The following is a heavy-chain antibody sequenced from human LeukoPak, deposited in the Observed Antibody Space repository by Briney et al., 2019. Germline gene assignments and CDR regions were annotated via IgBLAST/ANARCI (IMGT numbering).Heavy chain of an antibody. CDR1: GGTFSSYA. J-gene: IGHJ4*02. CDR3: ARDAATIRAGLFDY. D-gene: IGHD5-12*01. CDR2: IILIFGTA. Sequence: SVKVSCKASGGTFSSYAISWVRQAPGQGLEWMGRIILIFGTANYAQKFQGRVTITTDESTSTAYMELSSLRSEDTAVYYCARDAATIRAGLFDYWGQGTLVTVSS. V-gene: IGHV1-69*05.